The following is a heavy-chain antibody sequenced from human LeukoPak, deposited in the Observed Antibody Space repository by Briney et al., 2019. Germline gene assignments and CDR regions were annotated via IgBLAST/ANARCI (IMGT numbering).Heavy chain of an antibody. J-gene: IGHJ4*02. CDR3: TERTPEYSSSWCLDY. V-gene: IGHV3-23*01. Sequence: GGSLRLSCAASGFTFSSNTMSWVRQAPGRGLAWVSAIDGSGVTTFYADSVKGRFTISRDNSKNTLFLQMNSLRAEDTAIYYCTERTPEYSSSWCLDYWGQGTLVTVSS. CDR2: IDGSGVTT. CDR1: GFTFSSNT. D-gene: IGHD6-13*01.